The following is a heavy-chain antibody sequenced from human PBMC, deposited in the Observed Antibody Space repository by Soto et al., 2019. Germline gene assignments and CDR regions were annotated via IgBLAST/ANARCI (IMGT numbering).Heavy chain of an antibody. CDR1: GFTFSSYA. D-gene: IGHD6-6*01. V-gene: IGHV3-30-3*01. Sequence: QVQLVESGGGVVQPGRSLRLSCAASGFTFSSYAMHWVRQAPGKGLEWVAVISYDGSNKYYADSVKGRFTISRDNAKNALYLQMNSLRAEDTAVYYCAREGGEYSSSSGAFDIWGQGTMVTVSS. CDR3: AREGGEYSSSSGAFDI. CDR2: ISYDGSNK. J-gene: IGHJ3*02.